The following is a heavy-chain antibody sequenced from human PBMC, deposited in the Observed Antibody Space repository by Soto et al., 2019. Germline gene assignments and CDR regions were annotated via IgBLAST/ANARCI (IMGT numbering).Heavy chain of an antibody. CDR1: GGSINNNNYY. Sequence: PSETLSLTCTVSGGSINNNNYYWGWIRHPPGKGLSWIASIYYDGSTYYNSSLKSRVTISRDTSKNHFSLRLTSMTAADTADYYCATVLVGATRHPDSDAWGQGTLVTVSS. CDR2: IYYDGST. CDR3: ATVLVGATRHPDSDA. V-gene: IGHV4-39*02. J-gene: IGHJ4*02. D-gene: IGHD2-15*01.